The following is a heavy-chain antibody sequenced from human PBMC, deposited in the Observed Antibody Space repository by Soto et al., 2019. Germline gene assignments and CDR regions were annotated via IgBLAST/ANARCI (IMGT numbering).Heavy chain of an antibody. Sequence: PSETLSLTCTVSGGSISSSSYYWGWIRQPPGKGLEWIGSIYYSGSTYYNPSLKSRVTISVDTAKNQFSLKLSFGTAADTVVYYGARKHGDYTVDYWGQGTLVPVSS. D-gene: IGHD4-17*01. CDR3: ARKHGDYTVDY. CDR1: GGSISSSSYY. V-gene: IGHV4-39*01. CDR2: IYYSGST. J-gene: IGHJ4*02.